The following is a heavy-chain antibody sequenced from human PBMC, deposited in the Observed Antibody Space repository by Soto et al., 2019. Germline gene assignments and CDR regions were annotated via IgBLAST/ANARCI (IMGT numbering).Heavy chain of an antibody. J-gene: IGHJ4*02. D-gene: IGHD3-9*01. CDR3: ASRLASKPKYFFDF. V-gene: IGHV4-61*01. Sequence: QVQLQESGTGLVKPSETLSLTCTVSGDSVSSGIYYWSWIRQPPGQGLEWIGYVYYTGSTNYNPSLQSRVTISIDTSKNQFSLRLRSVTAADTAMYYCASRLASKPKYFFDFWGQGTQITVSS. CDR1: GDSVSSGIYY. CDR2: VYYTGST.